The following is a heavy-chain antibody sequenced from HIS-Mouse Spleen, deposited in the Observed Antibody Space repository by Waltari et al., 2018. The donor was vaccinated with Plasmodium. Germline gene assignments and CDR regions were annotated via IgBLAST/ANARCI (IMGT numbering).Heavy chain of an antibody. CDR1: YW. CDR3: ARTIAAAGTGDAFDM. Sequence: YWMHWVRQAPGKGLVWVSRINSDGSSTRYADSVKGRFTISRDNAKNTLYLQMNSLRAEDTAVYYCARTIAAAGTGDAFDMWGQGTMVTVSS. V-gene: IGHV3-74*01. D-gene: IGHD6-13*01. CDR2: INSDGSST. J-gene: IGHJ3*02.